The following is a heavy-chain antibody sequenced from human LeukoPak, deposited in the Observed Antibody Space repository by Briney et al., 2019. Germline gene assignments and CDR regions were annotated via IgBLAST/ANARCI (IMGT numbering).Heavy chain of an antibody. CDR3: AREGGILGALDY. CDR1: GYTFPNYG. J-gene: IGHJ4*02. V-gene: IGHV1-18*01. Sequence: ASVKVSCKASGYTFPNYGISWVRQAPGQGLEWMGWIKGYNGDTNYAQNFQGRVTMTTDTSTTTAYMELSSLTSDDTAIYYCAREGGILGALDYWGQGTLVTVSS. CDR2: IKGYNGDT. D-gene: IGHD1-26*01.